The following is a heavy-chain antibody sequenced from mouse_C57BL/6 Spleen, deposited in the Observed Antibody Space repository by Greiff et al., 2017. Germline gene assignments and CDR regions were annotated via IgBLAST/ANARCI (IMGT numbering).Heavy chain of an antibody. CDR1: GYAFSSYW. CDR3: AREGIYSNYGAY. CDR2: IYPGDGDT. V-gene: IGHV1-80*01. J-gene: IGHJ3*01. D-gene: IGHD2-5*01. Sequence: VQLQQSGAELVKPGASVKISCKASGYAFSSYWMNWVKQRPGKGLEWIGQIYPGDGDTNYNGKFKGKGTLTADKSSSTAYMQLSSLTSEDSAVYFCAREGIYSNYGAYWGQGTLVTVSA.